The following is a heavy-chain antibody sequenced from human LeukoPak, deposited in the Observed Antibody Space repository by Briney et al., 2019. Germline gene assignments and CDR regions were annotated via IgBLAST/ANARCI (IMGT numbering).Heavy chain of an antibody. J-gene: IGHJ6*03. D-gene: IGHD6-13*01. CDR3: ARSGIAAAGTASHDYGDPYYYYMDV. CDR1: GGSFSGYY. V-gene: IGHV4-34*01. Sequence: SETLSLTCAVYGGSFSGYYWSWIRQPPGKGLEWIGEINHSGSTNYNPSLKSRVTISVDTSKNQFSLKLSSVTAADTAVCYCARSGIAAAGTASHDYGDPYYYYMDVWGKGTTVTVSS. CDR2: INHSGST.